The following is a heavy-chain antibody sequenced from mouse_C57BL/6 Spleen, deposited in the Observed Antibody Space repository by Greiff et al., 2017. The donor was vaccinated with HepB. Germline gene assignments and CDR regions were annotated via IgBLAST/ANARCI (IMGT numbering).Heavy chain of an antibody. J-gene: IGHJ2*01. V-gene: IGHV1-59*01. CDR3: ARSGYSNPLDY. D-gene: IGHD2-5*01. CDR1: GYTFTSYW. Sequence: QVQLQQPGAELVRPGTSVKLSCKASGYTFTSYWMHWVKQRPGQDLEWIGVIDPSDSYTNYNQKFKGKATLTVDTSSSTAYMQLSSLTSEDSAVYYCARSGYSNPLDYWGQGTTLTVSS. CDR2: IDPSDSYT.